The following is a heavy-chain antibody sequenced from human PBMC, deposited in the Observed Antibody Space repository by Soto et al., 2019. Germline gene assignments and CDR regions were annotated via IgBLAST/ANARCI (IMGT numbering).Heavy chain of an antibody. J-gene: IGHJ5*02. CDR2: MNPNSGNT. Sequence: GASVKVSCKASGDTFTSYDINWVRQATGQGLEWMGWMNPNSGNTGYAQNFQGRVTMTRNTSISTAYMELSSLRSEDTAVYYCARVKSYDILTGYSTWFDPWGQGTLVTVSS. V-gene: IGHV1-8*01. CDR1: GDTFTSYD. D-gene: IGHD3-9*01. CDR3: ARVKSYDILTGYSTWFDP.